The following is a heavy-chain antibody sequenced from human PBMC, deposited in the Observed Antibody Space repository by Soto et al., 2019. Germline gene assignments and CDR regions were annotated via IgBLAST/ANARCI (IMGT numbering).Heavy chain of an antibody. CDR3: ARADTGDSYYYYYGMDV. V-gene: IGHV1-69*01. J-gene: IGHJ6*02. Sequence: QVQLVQSGAEVKKPGSSVKVSCKASGGTFKNFNFNWVRQAPGQGLEWMGGIIPMFGTADYAQRFQGRVTITADDSTSTAYMELSSLRSEDTAVYYCARADTGDSYYYYYGMDVWGQGTTVTVSS. D-gene: IGHD7-27*01. CDR2: IIPMFGTA. CDR1: GGTFKNFN.